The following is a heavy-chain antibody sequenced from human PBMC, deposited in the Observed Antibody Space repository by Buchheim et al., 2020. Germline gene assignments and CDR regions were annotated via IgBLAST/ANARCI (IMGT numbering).Heavy chain of an antibody. CDR3: ANAKSIAGAVDY. Sequence: QVQLVESGGGVVQPGRSLRLSCAASGFTFSSYGMHWVRQAPGKGLEWVAVISYDGSNKYYAASVKGRFTISRDNSKNTLYLQMNSLRAEDTAVYYCANAKSIAGAVDYWGQGTL. CDR2: ISYDGSNK. V-gene: IGHV3-30*18. D-gene: IGHD6-6*01. J-gene: IGHJ4*02. CDR1: GFTFSSYG.